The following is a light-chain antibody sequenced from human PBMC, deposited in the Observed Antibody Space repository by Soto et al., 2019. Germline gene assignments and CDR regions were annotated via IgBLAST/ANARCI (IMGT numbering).Light chain of an antibody. V-gene: IGLV2-11*01. CDR2: DVS. CDR3: CSYGGSYTWV. Sequence: QSALTQPRSVSGSPGQSVTISCTGTSGDVGGYNFVSWYQQHPGKVPTLVIFDVSHRPSGVPDRFSGSKSGNTASLTISGLQAEDEADYYCCSYGGSYTWVFGGGTKRTVL. CDR1: SGDVGGYNF. J-gene: IGLJ2*01.